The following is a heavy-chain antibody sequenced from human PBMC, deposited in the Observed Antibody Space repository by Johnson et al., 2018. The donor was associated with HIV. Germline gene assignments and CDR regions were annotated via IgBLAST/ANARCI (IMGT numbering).Heavy chain of an antibody. J-gene: IGHJ3*02. D-gene: IGHD6-19*01. V-gene: IGHV3-30*02. Sequence: MQLVESGGGLVQPGGSLRLSCAASGFTFSSYAMHWVRQAPGKGLEWVAFIRYDGSNKYYADSVKGRFTISRDNSKNTLYLQMNSLRAEDTAVYYCARDQSNGWNRGAFDIWGQGTVVTVSS. CDR1: GFTFSSYA. CDR2: IRYDGSNK. CDR3: ARDQSNGWNRGAFDI.